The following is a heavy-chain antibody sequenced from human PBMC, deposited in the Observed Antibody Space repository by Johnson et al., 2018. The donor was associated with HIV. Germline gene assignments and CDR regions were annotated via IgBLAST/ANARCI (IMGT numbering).Heavy chain of an antibody. D-gene: IGHD2-15*01. CDR3: ARDDGGGGDAFDI. J-gene: IGHJ3*02. CDR1: GFTFSSYG. Sequence: QVQLVESGGGLVQPGGSLRLSCAASGFTFSSYGMHWVRQAPGKGLEWVAVIWYDGSNKYYADSVKGRFTISRDNSKNPLYLQMNSLRAEDTAVYYCARDDGGGGDAFDIWGQGTMVTVSS. V-gene: IGHV3-33*01. CDR2: IWYDGSNK.